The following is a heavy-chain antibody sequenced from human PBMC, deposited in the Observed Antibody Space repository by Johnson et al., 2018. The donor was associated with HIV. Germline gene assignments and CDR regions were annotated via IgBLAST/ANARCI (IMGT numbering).Heavy chain of an antibody. J-gene: IGHJ3*02. V-gene: IGHV3-49*04. CDR2: IRSKAYGGTT. Sequence: EVQLVESGGGLVQRGGSLRLSCVASGVTVSNNYMIWVRQAPGKGLEWVGFIRSKAYGGTTEYAASVKGRFIISRDDSKSIAYLQMNSLKTEDTAVYYCTRLYSSGWYGSAFDIWGQWTMVTVSS. CDR1: GVTVSNNY. CDR3: TRLYSSGWYGSAFDI. D-gene: IGHD6-19*01.